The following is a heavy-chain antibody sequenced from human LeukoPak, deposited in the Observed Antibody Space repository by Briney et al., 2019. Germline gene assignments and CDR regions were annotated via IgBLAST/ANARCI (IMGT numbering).Heavy chain of an antibody. V-gene: IGHV4-34*01. D-gene: IGHD3-10*01. J-gene: IGHJ4*02. CDR2: INHSGST. Sequence: PSETLSLTCAVYGGSFSSYYWSWIRQPPGKGLEWIGEINHSGSTNYNPSPKSRVTISVDTSKNQFSLKLSSVTAADTAVYYCARATRRMVRGVIITPYDYWGQGTLVTVSS. CDR3: ARATRRMVRGVIITPYDY. CDR1: GGSFSSYY.